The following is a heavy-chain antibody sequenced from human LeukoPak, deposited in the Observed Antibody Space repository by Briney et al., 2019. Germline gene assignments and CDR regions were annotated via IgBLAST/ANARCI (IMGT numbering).Heavy chain of an antibody. J-gene: IGHJ4*02. Sequence: GGSLRLSCAASGFTFSSYSMNWVRQAPGKGLEWVSYISSSSSTIYYADSVKGRFTISRDNAKNSLYLQMNSLRAEDTAVYYCARDRAYDSRSWYPRGTLFDYWGQGTLVTVSS. CDR3: ARDRAYDSRSWYPRGTLFDY. V-gene: IGHV3-48*01. D-gene: IGHD6-13*01. CDR2: ISSSSSTI. CDR1: GFTFSSYS.